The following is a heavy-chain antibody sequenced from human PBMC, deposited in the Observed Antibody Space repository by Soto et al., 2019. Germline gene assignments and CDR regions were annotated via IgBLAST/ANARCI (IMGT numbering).Heavy chain of an antibody. CDR3: ARGGRRWLQFCYVDY. D-gene: IGHD5-12*01. V-gene: IGHV1-69*01. Sequence: QVQLVQSGADVMKPGSSVKVSCEASGGTFSSYAISWVRQAPGQGLEWMGGIIPIFGTANYAETLQGRVTITGDEYTRTHYIERSSLRSEDTAVCYCARGGRRWLQFCYVDYWGQGTLVTV. CDR1: GGTFSSYA. J-gene: IGHJ4*02. CDR2: IIPIFGTA.